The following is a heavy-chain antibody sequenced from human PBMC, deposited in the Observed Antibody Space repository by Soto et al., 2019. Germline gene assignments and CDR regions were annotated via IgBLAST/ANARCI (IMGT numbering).Heavy chain of an antibody. J-gene: IGHJ6*02. CDR1: GFSFSDHG. CDR3: ARDFWFEELSGGYYHYAMDV. CDR2: TSGSGGTT. Sequence: PGGSLRLSCEASGFSFSDHGMSWVRQAPGKGLEWVSVTSGSGGTTYYVDSVKGRFTISRDNSKNTLYLQMNSLRVEDTAVYYCARDFWFEELSGGYYHYAMDVWGRGTTVTVSS. D-gene: IGHD3-10*01. V-gene: IGHV3-23*01.